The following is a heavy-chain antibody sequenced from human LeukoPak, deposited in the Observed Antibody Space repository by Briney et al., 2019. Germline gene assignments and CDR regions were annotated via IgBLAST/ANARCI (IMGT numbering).Heavy chain of an antibody. CDR3: ARDRCSGGSCYGWFDP. CDR2: INAGNGNT. Sequence: ASVKVSCKASGYTFTSYAMHWVRQAPGQRLEWMGWINAGNGNTKYSQKFQGRVTITRDTSASTAYMELSSLRSEDTAVYYCARDRCSGGSCYGWFDPRGQGTLVTVSS. CDR1: GYTFTSYA. J-gene: IGHJ5*02. V-gene: IGHV1-3*01. D-gene: IGHD2-15*01.